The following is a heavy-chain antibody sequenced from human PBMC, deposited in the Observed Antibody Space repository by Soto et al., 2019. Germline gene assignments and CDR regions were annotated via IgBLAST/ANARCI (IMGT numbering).Heavy chain of an antibody. CDR3: AKSVEAAPGTGTFDY. Sequence: GESLKISCKGSGYSFTIYWIGWVRQMPGKGLEWMGIIYPADSDTRYSPSFQGQVTISVDKSISTAYLQWSSLKASDTAMYYCAKSVEAAPGTGTFDYWGQGTLVTVSS. CDR1: GYSFTIYW. J-gene: IGHJ4*02. V-gene: IGHV5-51*01. D-gene: IGHD6-13*01. CDR2: IYPADSDT.